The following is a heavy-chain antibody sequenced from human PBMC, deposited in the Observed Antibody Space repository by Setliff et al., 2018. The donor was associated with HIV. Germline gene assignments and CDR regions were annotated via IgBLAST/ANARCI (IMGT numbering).Heavy chain of an antibody. J-gene: IGHJ4*02. Sequence: ASVKVSCKASGYKFTGHHIQWMRQAPGQGLEWMGRISPNMGDTQYAQKFQGRIIMTRDTSINTVYMELSSLTSDGTALYYCARQDIPTGYYLFDYWGQGTQVTVSS. D-gene: IGHD3-9*01. CDR3: ARQDIPTGYYLFDY. CDR1: GYKFTGHH. V-gene: IGHV1-2*06. CDR2: ISPNMGDT.